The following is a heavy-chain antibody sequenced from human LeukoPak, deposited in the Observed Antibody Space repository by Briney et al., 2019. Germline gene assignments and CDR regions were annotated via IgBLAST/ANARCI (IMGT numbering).Heavy chain of an antibody. D-gene: IGHD2-21*02. J-gene: IGHJ4*02. CDR3: AKDIRGDYFFDY. V-gene: IGHV3-9*01. Sequence: PGRSLRLSCAASGFTFDDYAMHWVRQAPGKGLEWVSGISWNSRNIGYADSVKGRYTISRDNAKKSLYLQMNSLRPEDTALYYCAKDIRGDYFFDYWGQGTLVTVSS. CDR2: ISWNSRNI. CDR1: GFTFDDYA.